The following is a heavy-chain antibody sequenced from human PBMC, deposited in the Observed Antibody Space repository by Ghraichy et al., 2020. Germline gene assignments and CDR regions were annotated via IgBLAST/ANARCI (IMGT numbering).Heavy chain of an antibody. V-gene: IGHV1-46*01. J-gene: IGHJ4*02. CDR1: GYTFTTYY. Sequence: ASVKVSCKASGYTFTTYYMHWVRQAPGQGLEWMGLIIPGDGSTTYAQKFQGRVTITRETSTTTVYMELSSLRSDDTAMYYCALFEKVTYWGQGTLVIVSS. CDR3: ALFEKVTY. CDR2: IIPGDGST. D-gene: IGHD2-21*01.